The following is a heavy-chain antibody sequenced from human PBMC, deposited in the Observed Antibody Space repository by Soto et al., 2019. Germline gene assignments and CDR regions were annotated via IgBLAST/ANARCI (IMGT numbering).Heavy chain of an antibody. J-gene: IGHJ3*02. D-gene: IGHD3-22*01. CDR2: IYLRGNT. V-gene: IGHV4-31*03. Sequence: SETLSLTCSVSGDSISRIDYYWTWIRQHPEKGLEWIGNIYLRGNTYYSPSLESRLTISVDTSKNQFSLKLTSVTAADTAVYYCAREGGSYDSGGYLIRGAFDIWGQGTMVTVSS. CDR3: AREGGSYDSGGYLIRGAFDI. CDR1: GDSISRIDYY.